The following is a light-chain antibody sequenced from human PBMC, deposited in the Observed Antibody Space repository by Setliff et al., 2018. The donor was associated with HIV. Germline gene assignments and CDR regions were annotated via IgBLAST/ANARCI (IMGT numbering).Light chain of an antibody. CDR1: SSDVGAYNY. V-gene: IGLV2-11*01. Sequence: QSALAQPRSVSGSPGQSVTPSCTGSSSDVGAYNYVSWYQQYPGKAPKLIIYDVSKRPSGVPDRFSGSKSGDTASLTISGLQSEDEADYYCCSYAGTYTYIFGSGTKVTVL. CDR2: DVS. CDR3: CSYAGTYTYI. J-gene: IGLJ1*01.